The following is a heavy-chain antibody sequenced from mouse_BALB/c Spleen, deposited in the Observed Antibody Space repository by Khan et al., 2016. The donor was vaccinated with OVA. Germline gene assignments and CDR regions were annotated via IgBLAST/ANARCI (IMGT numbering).Heavy chain of an antibody. V-gene: IGHV5-6-4*01. Sequence: EVELVESGGGLVKPGGSLKLSCAAPGFPFSTYTMSWVRQTPEKRLEWVATISSGSTYTYYPDSVKGRFTISRDNAKNTLYLQMSSLKSEDTALYYCTRDGNYAHWYFDVWGAGTTVTVSS. J-gene: IGHJ1*01. CDR3: TRDGNYAHWYFDV. D-gene: IGHD2-1*01. CDR2: ISSGSTYT. CDR1: GFPFSTYT.